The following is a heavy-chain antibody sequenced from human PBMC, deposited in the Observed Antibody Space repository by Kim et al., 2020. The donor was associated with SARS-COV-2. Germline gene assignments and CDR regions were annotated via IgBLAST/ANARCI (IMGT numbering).Heavy chain of an antibody. CDR1: GGSISSYY. D-gene: IGHD3-10*01. V-gene: IGHV4-59*01. CDR3: AGTMVRGVIIPNLWWFDP. J-gene: IGHJ5*02. CDR2: IYYSGST. Sequence: SETLSLTCTVSGGSISSYYWSWIRQPPGKGLEWIGYIYYSGSTNYNPSLKSRVTISVDTSKNQFSLKLSSVTAADTAVYYCAGTMVRGVIIPNLWWFDPWGQGTLVTVSS.